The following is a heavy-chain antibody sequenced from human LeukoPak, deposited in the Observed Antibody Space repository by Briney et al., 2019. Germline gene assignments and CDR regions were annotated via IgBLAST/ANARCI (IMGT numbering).Heavy chain of an antibody. V-gene: IGHV4-4*02. Sequence: GSLRLSCAASGFTFSSYWMSWVRQAPGKGLEWIGSIYHSGSTYYNPSLKSRVTISVDTSKNQFSLKLSSVTAADTAVYYCARVRQGILDYWGQGTLVTVSS. CDR1: GFTFSSYW. CDR2: IYHSGST. J-gene: IGHJ4*02. CDR3: ARVRQGILDY.